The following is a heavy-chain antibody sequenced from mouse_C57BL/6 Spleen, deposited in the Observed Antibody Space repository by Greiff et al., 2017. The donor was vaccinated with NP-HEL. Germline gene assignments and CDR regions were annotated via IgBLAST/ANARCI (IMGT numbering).Heavy chain of an antibody. CDR2: IYPRSGNT. CDR3: ARPRVDYAMDY. J-gene: IGHJ4*01. CDR1: GYTFTSYG. V-gene: IGHV1-81*01. D-gene: IGHD1-1*01. Sequence: QVQLKESGAELARPGASVKLSCKASGYTFTSYGISWVKQRTGQGLEWIGEIYPRSGNTYYNEKFKGKATLTADKSTSTASMELRSLTSEDSAVYFCARPRVDYAMDYWGQGTSVTVSS.